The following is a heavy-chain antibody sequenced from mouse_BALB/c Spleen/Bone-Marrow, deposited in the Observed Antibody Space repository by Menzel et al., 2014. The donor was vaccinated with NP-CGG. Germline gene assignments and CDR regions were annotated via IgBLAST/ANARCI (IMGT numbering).Heavy chain of an antibody. J-gene: IGHJ4*01. CDR3: ARWAIAEALDY. CDR2: IYPGDGDT. Sequence: LVESGAEPVRPGSSVKISCKASGYTFSGYWMNWVKQRPGQGLEWIGQIYPGDGDTNYNENFRGKATLTADKSSSTAYMQLSSLTSEDSAVYFCARWAIAEALDYWGQGTSVTVSS. CDR1: GYTFSGYW. V-gene: IGHV1-80*01.